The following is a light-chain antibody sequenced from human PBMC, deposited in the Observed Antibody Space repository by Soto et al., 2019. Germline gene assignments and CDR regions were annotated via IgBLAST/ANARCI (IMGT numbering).Light chain of an antibody. CDR2: EVS. CDR1: SSDVGGYNY. CDR3: SSYTSSSTRV. V-gene: IGLV2-14*01. J-gene: IGLJ1*01. Sequence: QSALAQPASVSGSPGQSITISCTGTSSDVGGYNYVSWYQQHPGKAPKLMIYEVSNRPSGVSNRFSGSKSGNTASLTISGLQAEEEADYYCSSYTSSSTRVFGPRTKVTVL.